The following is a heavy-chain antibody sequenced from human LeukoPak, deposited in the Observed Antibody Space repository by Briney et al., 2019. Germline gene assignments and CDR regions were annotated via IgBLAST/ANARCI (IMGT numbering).Heavy chain of an antibody. Sequence: GGSLRLSCAASGFTFSSYSMNWVRQAPGKGLEWVSSISSSSSYIYYADSVKGRFTISRDNAKNSLYLQMNSLRAEDTAVYYCAGVTKDYYYGSGSYYSRYFDYWGQGTLVTVSS. D-gene: IGHD3-10*01. CDR3: AGVTKDYYYGSGSYYSRYFDY. CDR2: ISSSSSYI. V-gene: IGHV3-21*01. J-gene: IGHJ4*02. CDR1: GFTFSSYS.